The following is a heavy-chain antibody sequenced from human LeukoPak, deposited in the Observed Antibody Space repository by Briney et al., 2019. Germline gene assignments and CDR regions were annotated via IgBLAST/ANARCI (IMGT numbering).Heavy chain of an antibody. Sequence: PGGSLRLSCVASGFTFSNFWISWVRQAPGKGLEWVANIKQDGSEKYYVDSVKGRFTISRDNAKNSLYLQMNSLRAEDTAVYYCARERQLVQYYYYYYMDVWGKGTTVTISS. V-gene: IGHV3-7*01. CDR2: IKQDGSEK. J-gene: IGHJ6*03. CDR1: GFTFSNFW. CDR3: ARERQLVQYYYYYYMDV. D-gene: IGHD6-13*01.